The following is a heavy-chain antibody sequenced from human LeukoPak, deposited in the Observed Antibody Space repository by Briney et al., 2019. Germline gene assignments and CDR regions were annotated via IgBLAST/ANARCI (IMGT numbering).Heavy chain of an antibody. CDR1: GFTFSSHW. D-gene: IGHD3-3*01. Sequence: GGSLRLSCAVSGFTFSSHWMTWVRQAPGKGLEWVANINQDGSEKYYLDSVKGRFTISRDNAKNSLYLQMNSLRVEDTAVYYCARAGYYNYDYWGQGTLVTVSS. J-gene: IGHJ4*02. V-gene: IGHV3-7*01. CDR2: INQDGSEK. CDR3: ARAGYYNYDY.